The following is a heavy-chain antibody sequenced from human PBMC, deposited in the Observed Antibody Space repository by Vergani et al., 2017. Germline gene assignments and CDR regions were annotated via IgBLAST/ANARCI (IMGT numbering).Heavy chain of an antibody. CDR2: SYHSGST. V-gene: IGHV4-38-2*02. D-gene: IGHD3-9*01. CDR3: ARSDDILTGPPRAFDY. J-gene: IGHJ4*02. CDR1: GDSISSGYY. Sequence: QVQLQESGPGLVKPSETLSLTCTVSGDSISSGYYWGWIRQPPGKGLEWIGRSYHSGSTYYNPSLKSRVTISVDTSKNQFSLKLSSVTAADTAVYYSARSDDILTGPPRAFDYWGQGTLVTVSS.